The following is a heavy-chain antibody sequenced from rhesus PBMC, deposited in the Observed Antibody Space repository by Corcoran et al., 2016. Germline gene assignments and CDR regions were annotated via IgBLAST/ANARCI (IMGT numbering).Heavy chain of an antibody. J-gene: IGHJ4*01. CDR2: VEPEDGEA. V-gene: IGHV1-111*01. Sequence: EVQLVQSGAEVKKPGASVKISCKASGYTFTDYYLHWVRQAPGKGLEGMGRVEPEDGEADSAPKFQDRVTISRDTSTDTAYMELSSLRSEDTAVDYCATGVYSFDYWGQGVLVTVSS. CDR1: GYTFTDYY. CDR3: ATGVYSFDY. D-gene: IGHD3-16*01.